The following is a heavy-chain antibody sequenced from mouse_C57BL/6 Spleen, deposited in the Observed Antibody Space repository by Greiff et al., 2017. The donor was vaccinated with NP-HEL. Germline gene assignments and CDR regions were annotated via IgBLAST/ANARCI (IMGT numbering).Heavy chain of an antibody. CDR3: ARLANWDGFAY. CDR2: ISSGSSTI. V-gene: IGHV5-17*01. D-gene: IGHD4-1*01. CDR1: GFTFSDYG. J-gene: IGHJ3*01. Sequence: EVKVVESGGGLVKPGGSLKLSCAASGFTFSDYGMHWVRQAPKKGLEWVAYISSGSSTIYYADTVKGRFTISRDNAKNTLFLQMTSLRSEDTAMYYCARLANWDGFAYWGQGTLVTVSA.